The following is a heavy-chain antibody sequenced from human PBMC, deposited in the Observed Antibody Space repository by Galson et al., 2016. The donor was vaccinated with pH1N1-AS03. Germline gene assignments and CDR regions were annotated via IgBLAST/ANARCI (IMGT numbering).Heavy chain of an antibody. V-gene: IGHV3-30-3*01. CDR3: AREEGGFGSNWLQTDAFDI. J-gene: IGHJ3*02. CDR1: GFIFTHYS. D-gene: IGHD6-13*01. CDR2: MSDEGTTT. Sequence: SLRLSCAASGFIFTHYSMHWVRQAPGKGLEWVAVMSDEGTTTYYADSVKGRFTISRDNSKNTLYLQMNSLRTEDTALYYCAREEGGFGSNWLQTDAFDIWGQGTMVTVSS.